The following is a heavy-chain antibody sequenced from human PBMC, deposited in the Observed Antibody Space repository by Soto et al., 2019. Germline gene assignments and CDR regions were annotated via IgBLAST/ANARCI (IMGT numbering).Heavy chain of an antibody. Sequence: ASVMVSCKASGYTFTGFYMHWVRQAPGQGLEWMGWINPNSGGTNYAQKFQGWVTMTRDTSISTAYMELSRLRSDDTAVYYCARDPSDSSGNYDYWGQGTLVTVSS. V-gene: IGHV1-2*04. CDR1: GYTFTGFY. D-gene: IGHD3-22*01. J-gene: IGHJ4*02. CDR3: ARDPSDSSGNYDY. CDR2: INPNSGGT.